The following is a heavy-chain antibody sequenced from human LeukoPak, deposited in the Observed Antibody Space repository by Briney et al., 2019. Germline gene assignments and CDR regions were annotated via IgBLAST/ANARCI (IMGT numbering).Heavy chain of an antibody. V-gene: IGHV3-23*01. D-gene: IGHD2-2*01. CDR2: IRGSGGST. CDR1: GFTFSSYA. CDR3: AKGSRGSCSRTYCYPFDY. Sequence: GGSLRLSCVASGFTFSSYAMRWVRQAPGKGLEWVSDIRGSGGSTYYADSVKGRFTIARDNSKNTLYLQMNRLRAEDTAVYYCAKGSRGSCSRTYCYPFDYWGQGTLVTVSS. J-gene: IGHJ4*02.